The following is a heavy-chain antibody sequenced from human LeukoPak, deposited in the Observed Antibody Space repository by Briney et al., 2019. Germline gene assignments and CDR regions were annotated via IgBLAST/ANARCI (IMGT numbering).Heavy chain of an antibody. CDR2: IKQDGSEK. V-gene: IGHV3-7*01. J-gene: IGHJ5*02. CDR1: GFTFSAYW. CDR3: AKITGPNYYDFWSGYPSGGDWFDP. Sequence: GGSLRLSCAASGFTFSAYWMSWVRQAPGKGPEWVANIKQDGSEKLYVASVKGRFTISRDNAKNSLYLQMNSLRAEDTAVYYCAKITGPNYYDFWSGYPSGGDWFDPWGQGTLVTVSS. D-gene: IGHD3-3*01.